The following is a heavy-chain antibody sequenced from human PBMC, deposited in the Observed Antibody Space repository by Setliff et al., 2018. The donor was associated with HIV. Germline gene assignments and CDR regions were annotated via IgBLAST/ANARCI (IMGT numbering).Heavy chain of an antibody. Sequence: SGPTLVNPTQILTLTCTFSGFSLSTSGMRVSWIRQPPGKALEWLARIDWDEDKFYSTSLKTRLTISKDTSKNQVVLTMTNMDPVDTATYYCARTFCSSTSCYENFDYWGQGTLVTVSS. V-gene: IGHV2-70*04. CDR1: GFSLSTSGMR. J-gene: IGHJ4*02. D-gene: IGHD2-2*01. CDR2: IDWDEDK. CDR3: ARTFCSSTSCYENFDY.